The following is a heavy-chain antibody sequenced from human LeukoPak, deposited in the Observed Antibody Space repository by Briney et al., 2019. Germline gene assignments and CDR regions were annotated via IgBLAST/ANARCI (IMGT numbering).Heavy chain of an antibody. CDR1: GGTFSSYA. CDR2: IIPILGTA. V-gene: IGHV1-69*04. D-gene: IGHD1-1*01. Sequence: SVKVSCKASGGTFSSYAISWVRQAPGQGLEWMGRIIPILGTANYAQKFQGRVTITADKSTSTAYMELSSLRSEDTAVYYCAREDSGTTSSWFDPWGQGTPVTVSS. J-gene: IGHJ5*02. CDR3: AREDSGTTSSWFDP.